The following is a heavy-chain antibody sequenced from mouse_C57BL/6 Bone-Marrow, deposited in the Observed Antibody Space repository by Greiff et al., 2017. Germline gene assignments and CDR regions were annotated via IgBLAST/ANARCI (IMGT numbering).Heavy chain of an antibody. CDR3: ARRGTTVVAHFDY. Sequence: EVKLMESGGGLVKPGGSLKLSCAASGFTFSSYAMSWVRQTPEKRLEWVAIISDGGSYTYYPDNVKGRFTISRDNAKNNLYLQMSHLKSEDTAMYYCARRGTTVVAHFDYWGQGTTLTVSS. V-gene: IGHV5-4*03. CDR2: ISDGGSYT. D-gene: IGHD1-1*01. J-gene: IGHJ2*01. CDR1: GFTFSSYA.